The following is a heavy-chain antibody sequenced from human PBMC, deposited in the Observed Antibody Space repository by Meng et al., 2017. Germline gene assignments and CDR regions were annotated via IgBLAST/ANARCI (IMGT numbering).Heavy chain of an antibody. CDR2: INHSGST. CDR1: GGAFSGYT. J-gene: IGHJ4*02. V-gene: IGHV4-34*01. CDR3: ARVLDPVLVEFDY. Sequence: QVTLHELGTGLLKPLQPLSPTCAVYGGAFSGYTWSWIRQPPGKGLEWIGEINHSGSTNYNPSLKSRVTISVDTSKNQFSLKLSSVTAADTAVYYCARVLDPVLVEFDYWGQGTLVTVSS. D-gene: IGHD3/OR15-3a*01.